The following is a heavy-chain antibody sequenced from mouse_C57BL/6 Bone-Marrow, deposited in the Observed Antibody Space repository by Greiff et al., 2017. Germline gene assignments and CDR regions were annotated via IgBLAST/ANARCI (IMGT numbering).Heavy chain of an antibody. CDR2: ILPGSGST. V-gene: IGHV1-9*01. Sequence: VQLQQSGAELMKPGASVKLSCKATGYTFTGYWLEWVKQRPGHGLEWIGEILPGSGSTNYNQKFTGKATFTADKSSNTAYMQLSSLTTEDSAIYYCARNDYYGRSDGYVDVWGSGTAITVTS. CDR3: ARNDYYGRSDGYVDV. J-gene: IGHJ1*01. CDR1: GYTFTGYW. D-gene: IGHD1-1*01.